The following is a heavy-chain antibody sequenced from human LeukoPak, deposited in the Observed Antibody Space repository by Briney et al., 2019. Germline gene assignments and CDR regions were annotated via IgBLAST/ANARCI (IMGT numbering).Heavy chain of an antibody. CDR1: GFTFSSNG. CDR3: AKDIGSYYDY. CDR2: IKYDESKK. Sequence: GGSLRLSCVASGFTFSSNGMHWVRQAPGKGLEGVTFIKYDESKKYYADSVKGRFTISRDNSKNTLYLEMKSLRAEDTAVYYCAKDIGSYYDYWGPGIMVNVSS. J-gene: IGHJ4*02. D-gene: IGHD3-10*01. V-gene: IGHV3-30*02.